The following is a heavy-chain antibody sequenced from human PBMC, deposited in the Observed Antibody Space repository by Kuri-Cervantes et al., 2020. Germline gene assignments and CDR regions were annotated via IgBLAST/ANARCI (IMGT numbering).Heavy chain of an antibody. CDR2: INHSGST. D-gene: IGHD3-3*01. V-gene: IGHV4-34*01. Sequence: SETLSLTCAVYGGSFSGYYWSWIRQPPGKGLEWIGEINHSGSTNYNPSLKSRVTISVDTSKNQFSLKLSSVTAADTAVYYCARLDIFWSGYSLPDDYWGQGTLVTVSS. J-gene: IGHJ4*02. CDR1: GGSFSGYY. CDR3: ARLDIFWSGYSLPDDY.